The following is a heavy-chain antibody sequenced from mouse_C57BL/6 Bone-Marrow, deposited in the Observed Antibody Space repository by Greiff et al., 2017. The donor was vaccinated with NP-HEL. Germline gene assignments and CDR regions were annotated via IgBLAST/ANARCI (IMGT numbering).Heavy chain of an antibody. J-gene: IGHJ3*01. V-gene: IGHV1-69*01. CDR3: ARESIGAWFAY. CDR1: GYTFTSYW. CDR2: IDPSDSYT. Sequence: QVQLQQPGAELVMPGASVKLSCKASGYTFTSYWMHWVKQRPGQGLEWIGEIDPSDSYTNYNQKFKGKSTLTVDKSSSTAYMQLSSLTSEDSAVYCCARESIGAWFAYWGQGTLVTVSA. D-gene: IGHD2-14*01.